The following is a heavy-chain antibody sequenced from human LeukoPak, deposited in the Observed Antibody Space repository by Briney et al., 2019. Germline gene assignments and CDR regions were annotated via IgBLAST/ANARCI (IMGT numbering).Heavy chain of an antibody. J-gene: IGHJ4*02. CDR3: AKDRTTVVTPFDY. Sequence: PGGSLRLSCAASGFTFSSHAMSWVRQAPGKGLEWVAVISYDGSNKYYADSVKGRFTISRDNSKNTLYLQMNSLRAEDTAVYYCAKDRTTVVTPFDYWGQGTLVTVSS. CDR2: ISYDGSNK. V-gene: IGHV3-30*18. CDR1: GFTFSSHA. D-gene: IGHD4-23*01.